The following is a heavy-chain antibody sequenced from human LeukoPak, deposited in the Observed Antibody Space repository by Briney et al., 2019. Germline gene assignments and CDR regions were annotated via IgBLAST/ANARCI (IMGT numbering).Heavy chain of an antibody. J-gene: IGHJ6*03. CDR3: AKDDTRYYYYYMDV. CDR1: GFTFRSYA. V-gene: IGHV3-23*01. D-gene: IGHD2-15*01. CDR2: ISGSGGRT. Sequence: PGGSLRLSCAASGFTFRSYAMSWVRQAPGKGLEWVSHISGSGGRTYYADSVKGRFTISRDNSKNTLYLQMNSLRAEDTAVYYCAKDDTRYYYYYMDVWGKGTTVTVSS.